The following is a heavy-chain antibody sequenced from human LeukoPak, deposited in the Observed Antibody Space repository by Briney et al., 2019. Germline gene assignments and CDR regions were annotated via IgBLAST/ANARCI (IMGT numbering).Heavy chain of an antibody. CDR2: IYYSGST. D-gene: IGHD3-16*01. Sequence: KSSETLSLTCAVSGGSISSGGYSWSWIRQPPGKGLEWIGYIYYSGSTNYNPSLKSRVTISVDTSKNQFSLKLSSVTAADTAVYYCARIMGGPRAMDVWGHGTTVTVSS. CDR1: GGSISSGGYS. CDR3: ARIMGGPRAMDV. V-gene: IGHV4-61*08. J-gene: IGHJ6*02.